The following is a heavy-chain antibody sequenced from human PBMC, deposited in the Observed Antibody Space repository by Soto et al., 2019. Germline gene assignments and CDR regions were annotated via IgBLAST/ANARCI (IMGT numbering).Heavy chain of an antibody. CDR2: IIPIFGTA. CDR1: GGTFSSYA. V-gene: IGHV1-69*13. CDR3: ARAQTELTAMVKPGYYYYGMDV. J-gene: IGHJ6*02. Sequence: EASVKVSCKASGGTFSSYAISWVRQAPGQGLEWMGGIIPIFGTANYAQKFQGRVTITADESTSTAYMELSSLRSEDTAVYYCARAQTELTAMVKPGYYYYGMDVWGQGTTVTVSS. D-gene: IGHD5-18*01.